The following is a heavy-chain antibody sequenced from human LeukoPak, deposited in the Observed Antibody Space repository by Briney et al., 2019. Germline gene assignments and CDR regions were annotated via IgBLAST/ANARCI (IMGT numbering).Heavy chain of an antibody. CDR2: VSSSSSYI. Sequence: GGSLRLSCAASGFTFSSYSMNWVRQAPGKGLEWVSSVSSSSSYIYYADSVKGRFTISRDNAKNSLYLQMNSLRAEDTAVYYCARDKAQIQDAADFDYWGQGTLVTVSS. V-gene: IGHV3-21*01. CDR3: ARDKAQIQDAADFDY. D-gene: IGHD5-18*01. CDR1: GFTFSSYS. J-gene: IGHJ4*02.